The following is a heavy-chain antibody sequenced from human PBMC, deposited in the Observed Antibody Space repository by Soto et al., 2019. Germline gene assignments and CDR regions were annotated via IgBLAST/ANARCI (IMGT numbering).Heavy chain of an antibody. CDR3: ARSRRYCTNGVCYKPPIDY. D-gene: IGHD2-8*01. J-gene: IGHJ4*02. CDR2: ISSSSSTI. V-gene: IGHV3-48*01. Sequence: EVQLVESGGGLVQPGGSLRLSCAAYGFTFSSDSMNWFRQAPGKGLEWVSDISSSSSTIYYADSVKGRFTISRDNAKNSLYLQMNSLRAEDTAVYYCARSRRYCTNGVCYKPPIDYWGQGTLVTVSS. CDR1: GFTFSSDS.